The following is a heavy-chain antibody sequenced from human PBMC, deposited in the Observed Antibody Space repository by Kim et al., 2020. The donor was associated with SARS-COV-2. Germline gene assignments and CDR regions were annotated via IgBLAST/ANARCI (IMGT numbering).Heavy chain of an antibody. CDR3: ARGAYGSGPNAFDI. V-gene: IGHV4-59*13. CDR1: GGSISSYY. Sequence: SETLSLTCTVSGGSISSYYWSWIRQPPGKGLEWIGYIYYSGSTNYNPSLKSRVTISVDTSKNQFSLKLSSVTAADTAVYYCARGAYGSGPNAFDIWGQGT. D-gene: IGHD3-10*01. J-gene: IGHJ3*02. CDR2: IYYSGST.